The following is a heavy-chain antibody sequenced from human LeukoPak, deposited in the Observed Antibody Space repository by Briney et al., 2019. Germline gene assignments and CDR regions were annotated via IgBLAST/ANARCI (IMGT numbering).Heavy chain of an antibody. D-gene: IGHD6-13*01. CDR2: ISASNGNT. Sequence: ASVKVSCKASGYSFPSFGISWVRQAPGQGLEWMGWISASNGNTNYAQKFQGRVTVTTDTSTTTAYMEMRSLTFDDTAVYYCARDPGSWYFDYWGQGTLVTVSS. V-gene: IGHV1-18*01. CDR1: GYSFPSFG. J-gene: IGHJ4*02. CDR3: ARDPGSWYFDY.